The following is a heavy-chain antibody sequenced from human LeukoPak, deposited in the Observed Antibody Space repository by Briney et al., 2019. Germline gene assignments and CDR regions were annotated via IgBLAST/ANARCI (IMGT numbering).Heavy chain of an antibody. CDR1: GGSISSGGYY. Sequence: PSQTLSLTCTVSGGSISSGGYYWSWTRQHPGKGLEWIGYIYYSGSTYYNPSLKSRVTISVDTSKNQFSLKLSSVTAADTTVYYCARVADILAGYRLDYWGQGTLVTVSS. V-gene: IGHV4-31*03. D-gene: IGHD3-9*01. J-gene: IGHJ4*02. CDR2: IYYSGST. CDR3: ARVADILAGYRLDY.